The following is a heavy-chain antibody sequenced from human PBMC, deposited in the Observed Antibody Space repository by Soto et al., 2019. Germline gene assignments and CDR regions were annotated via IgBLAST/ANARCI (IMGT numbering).Heavy chain of an antibody. J-gene: IGHJ5*02. V-gene: IGHV4-34*01. Sequence: PSETLSLTCAVYGGSFSGYYWSWIRQPPGKGLEWIGEINHSGSTNYNPSLKSRVTISVDTSKNQFSLKLSSVTAADTAVYYCARGGGYSYGAMRNWFDPWGQGTLLTASS. CDR1: GGSFSGYY. D-gene: IGHD4-17*01. CDR3: ARGGGYSYGAMRNWFDP. CDR2: INHSGST.